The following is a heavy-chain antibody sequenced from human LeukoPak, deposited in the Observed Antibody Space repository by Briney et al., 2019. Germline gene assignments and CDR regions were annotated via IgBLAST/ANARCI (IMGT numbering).Heavy chain of an antibody. V-gene: IGHV4-39*01. CDR3: ASRRGLY. CDR1: GDSSSSSNYY. D-gene: IGHD6-25*01. CDR2: IYFTGSA. J-gene: IGHJ4*02. Sequence: PSETLSLTCTVSGDSSSSSNYYWAWIRQPPGKGLEWIGSIYFTGSAYYNPSLKSRVTISADTSKNQFSLKLSSVTAADTAVYYCASRRGLYWGQGTLVTVSS.